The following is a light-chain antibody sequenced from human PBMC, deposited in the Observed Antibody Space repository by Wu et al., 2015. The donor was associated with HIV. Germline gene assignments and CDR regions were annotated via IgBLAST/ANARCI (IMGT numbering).Light chain of an antibody. CDR3: QQYKNWPLT. J-gene: IGKJ4*01. CDR2: DAS. V-gene: IGKV3-11*01. Sequence: EIVLTQSPVTLSLSPGERATLSCRASQSVSSYLAWYQQKPGQAPRLLIYDASNRATGIPARFSGSGSGTDFTLTISSLEPEDFAVYYCQQYKNWPLTFGGGTKVEIK. CDR1: QSVSSY.